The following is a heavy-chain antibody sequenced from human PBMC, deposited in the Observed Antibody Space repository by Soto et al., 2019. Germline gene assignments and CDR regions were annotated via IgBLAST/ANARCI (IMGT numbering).Heavy chain of an antibody. CDR3: ARVRRVPPWFGEFRGWFDP. V-gene: IGHV4-34*01. CDR2: INHSGST. J-gene: IGHJ5*02. D-gene: IGHD3-10*01. Sequence: PSETLSLTCAVYGGSFSGYYWSWIRQPPGKGLEWIGEINHSGSTNYNPSLKSRVTISVDTSKNQFSLKLSSVTAADTAVYYCARVRRVPPWFGEFRGWFDPWGQGTLVTVSS. CDR1: GGSFSGYY.